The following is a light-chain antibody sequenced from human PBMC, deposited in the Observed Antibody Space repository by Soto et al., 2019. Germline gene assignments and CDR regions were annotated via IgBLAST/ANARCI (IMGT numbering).Light chain of an antibody. V-gene: IGKV3-20*01. CDR1: QSVSSSY. CDR2: GIS. Sequence: EIVLTQSPGTLSLSPGERATLSCRASQSVSSSYLAWYQQKPGQAPTLLMYGISSRATGIPDRFSGSGSGTDFTLTISKLEPEDFAVYYCQQYGNSPRTFGQGTKV. J-gene: IGKJ1*01. CDR3: QQYGNSPRT.